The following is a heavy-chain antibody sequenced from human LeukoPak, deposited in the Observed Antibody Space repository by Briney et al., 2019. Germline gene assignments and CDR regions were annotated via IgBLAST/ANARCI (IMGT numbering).Heavy chain of an antibody. J-gene: IGHJ6*02. CDR2: INHSRST. V-gene: IGHV4-34*01. Sequence: PSETLSLTCGVYGGSFSGYYWSWIRQPPGKGLEWIGDINHSRSTNYNPSLKSRVTISVDPSKSQFSLRLSSMTAADTAVYYCARDRYCSSTNCNRYYYHGMDVWGQGTTVTVSS. CDR3: ARDRYCSSTNCNRYYYHGMDV. D-gene: IGHD2-2*01. CDR1: GGSFSGYY.